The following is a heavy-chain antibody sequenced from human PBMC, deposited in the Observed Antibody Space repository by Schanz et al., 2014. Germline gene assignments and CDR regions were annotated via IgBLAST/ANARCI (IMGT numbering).Heavy chain of an antibody. V-gene: IGHV3-11*04. D-gene: IGHD1-26*01. CDR2: ISGSSRTI. CDR1: GFPFSDYF. Sequence: QVQLVDSGGGLVKPGGSLRLSCTASGFPFSDYFMAWIRQPPGRGLEWVSYISGSSRTIYYADSMKGRFTVSRDKAENALYLQMNSLRAEDTGLYFCARGGSGSHYRLDYWGQGTLVTVSS. J-gene: IGHJ4*02. CDR3: ARGGSGSHYRLDY.